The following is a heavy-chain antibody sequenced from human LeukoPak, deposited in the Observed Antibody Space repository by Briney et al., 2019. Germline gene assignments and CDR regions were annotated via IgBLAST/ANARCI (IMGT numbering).Heavy chain of an antibody. V-gene: IGHV4-59*01. J-gene: IGHJ5*02. D-gene: IGHD2-2*02. CDR1: GGSISSYY. CDR2: IYYSGST. CDR3: ARESTPNYCSSTSCYTNWFDP. Sequence: SETLSLTCTVSGGSISSYYWRWIRQPPGKGLEWIGYIYYSGSTNYNPSLKSRVTISVDTSKNQFSLKLSSVTAADTAVYYCARESTPNYCSSTSCYTNWFDPWGQGTLVTVSS.